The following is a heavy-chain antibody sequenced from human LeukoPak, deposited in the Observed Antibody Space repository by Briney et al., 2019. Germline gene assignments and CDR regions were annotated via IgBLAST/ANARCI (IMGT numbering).Heavy chain of an antibody. J-gene: IGHJ6*02. CDR2: ISAYNGNT. V-gene: IGHV1-18*01. D-gene: IGHD3-9*01. Sequence: ASVKVSCKASGYTFTSYGISWVRQAPGQGLEWMGWISAYNGNTNYAQKLQGRVTMTTDTSTSTAYMELRSLRSDDTAVYYCARDQILRYFDWLVDYYYYGMDVWGQRTTVTVSS. CDR3: ARDQILRYFDWLVDYYYYGMDV. CDR1: GYTFTSYG.